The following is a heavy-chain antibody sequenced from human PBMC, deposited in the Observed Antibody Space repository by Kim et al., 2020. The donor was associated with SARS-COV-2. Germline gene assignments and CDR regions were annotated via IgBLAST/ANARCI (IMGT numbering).Heavy chain of an antibody. D-gene: IGHD6-13*01. CDR2: IFGSGSNS. V-gene: IGHV3-23*01. CDR1: GFAFNNYA. Sequence: GGSLRLSCEASGFAFNNYAMSWVRQVPGKGLEWVSNIFGSGSNSYHADFVKGRFTISKDNSKNTLYLQMNNLRVDDTAVYYCARHVHTSTWTFFWSFDLWGRGTLVTVSS. J-gene: IGHJ2*01. CDR3: ARHVHTSTWTFFWSFDL.